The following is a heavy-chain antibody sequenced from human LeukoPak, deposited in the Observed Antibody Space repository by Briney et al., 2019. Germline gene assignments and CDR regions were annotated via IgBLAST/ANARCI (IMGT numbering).Heavy chain of an antibody. CDR3: AREPAPSPTTVVPGNNWFDP. CDR2: IRYDGSTK. V-gene: IGHV3-30*02. J-gene: IGHJ5*02. Sequence: GGSLRLSCAASGFTFSTYGMHWVRQAPGKGLEWVAFIRYDGSTKYYADSEKGRFTISRDNSKNTLYLQMNSLRAEDTAVYYCAREPAPSPTTVVPGNNWFDPWGQGTLVTVSS. D-gene: IGHD4-23*01. CDR1: GFTFSTYG.